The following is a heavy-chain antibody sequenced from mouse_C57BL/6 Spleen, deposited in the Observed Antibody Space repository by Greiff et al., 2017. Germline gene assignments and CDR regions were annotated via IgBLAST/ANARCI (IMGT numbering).Heavy chain of an antibody. Sequence: VQLQQSGAELVKPGASVKLSCKASGYTFTEYTIHWVKQRSGQGLEWIGWFYPGSGSIKYNEKFKDKATLTADKSSSTVYMELSRLTSEYSAVYFCARHEERYYYGSSYGGVDYWGQGTTLTVSS. CDR2: FYPGSGSI. D-gene: IGHD1-1*01. CDR3: ARHEERYYYGSSYGGVDY. V-gene: IGHV1-62-2*01. J-gene: IGHJ2*01. CDR1: GYTFTEYT.